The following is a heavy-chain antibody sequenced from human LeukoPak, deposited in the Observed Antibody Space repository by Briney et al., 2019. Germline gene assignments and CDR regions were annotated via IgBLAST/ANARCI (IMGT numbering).Heavy chain of an antibody. CDR2: ISGSGGST. J-gene: IGHJ4*02. V-gene: IGHV3-23*01. Sequence: TGGSLRLSCAASGFTFSSYAMSWVRQAPGKGLEWVSAISGSGGSTYYADSVKGRFTISRDNSKNTLYLQMNSLRAEDTAVYYCAKDGGYCSGGSCYNWRGDFDYWGQGTLVTVSS. D-gene: IGHD2-15*01. CDR1: GFTFSSYA. CDR3: AKDGGYCSGGSCYNWRGDFDY.